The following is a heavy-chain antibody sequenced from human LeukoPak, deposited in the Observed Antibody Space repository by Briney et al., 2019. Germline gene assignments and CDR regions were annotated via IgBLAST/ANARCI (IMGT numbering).Heavy chain of an antibody. Sequence: SETLSLTCAVYGGSFSGYYWSWIRQPPGKGLEWIGEINHSGSTNYNPSLKSRVTISVDTSKNQFSLKLSSVTAADTAVYYCARGLDVDTMVRGVNDYWGQGTLVTVPS. CDR2: INHSGST. CDR1: GGSFSGYY. J-gene: IGHJ4*02. CDR3: ARGLDVDTMVRGVNDY. D-gene: IGHD3-10*01. V-gene: IGHV4-34*01.